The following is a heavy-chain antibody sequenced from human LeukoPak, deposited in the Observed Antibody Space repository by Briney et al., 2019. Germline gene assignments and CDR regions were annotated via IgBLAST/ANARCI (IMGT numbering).Heavy chain of an antibody. CDR2: IIPIFGTA. J-gene: IGHJ4*02. D-gene: IGHD3-22*01. Sequence: AASVKVSCKASGGTFSSYAISWVRQAPGQGLEWMGGIIPIFGTANYAQKFQGRVTITTDESTSTAYMELSSLRSEDTAVHYCARVSYDSSGYYADYWGQGTLVTVSS. V-gene: IGHV1-69*05. CDR1: GGTFSSYA. CDR3: ARVSYDSSGYYADY.